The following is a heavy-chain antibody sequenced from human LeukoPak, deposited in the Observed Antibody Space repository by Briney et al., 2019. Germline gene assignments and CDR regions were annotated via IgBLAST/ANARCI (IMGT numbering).Heavy chain of an antibody. CDR1: GYSISSGYY. Sequence: SETLSLTCTVSGYSISSGYYWGWIRQPPGKGLEWIGSIYHSGSTYYNPSLKSRVTISVDTSKNQFSLKLSSVTAADTAVYYCATSLPDFWSGYYPLPYYMDVWGKGTTVTVSS. CDR2: IYHSGST. V-gene: IGHV4-38-2*02. J-gene: IGHJ6*03. CDR3: ATSLPDFWSGYYPLPYYMDV. D-gene: IGHD3-3*01.